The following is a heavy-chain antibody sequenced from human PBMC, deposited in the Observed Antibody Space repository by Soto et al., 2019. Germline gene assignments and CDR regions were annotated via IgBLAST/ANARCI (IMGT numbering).Heavy chain of an antibody. CDR3: SRDRYFRGDSCYPLDY. CDR2: IIPIFSTR. CDR1: GGTFSNYA. V-gene: IGHV1-69*01. J-gene: IGHJ4*02. D-gene: IGHD2-15*01. Sequence: QVQLVQSGAEVKKPGSSVKVSCKASGGTFSNYAISWVRQAPGQGLEWMGAIIPIFSTRHYAQKFQGRVTITGEQTTNTAYKGLSSLRSGATAGYYWSRDRYFRGDSCYPLDYWGQGTLVTVSS.